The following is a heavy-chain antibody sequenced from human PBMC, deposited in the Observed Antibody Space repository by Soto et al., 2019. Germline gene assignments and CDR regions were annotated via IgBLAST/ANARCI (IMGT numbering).Heavy chain of an antibody. CDR3: ARGYCTNGVCYTDKNHYYYYYYGMDV. D-gene: IGHD2-8*01. Sequence: PGGSLRFSCAASGFTFSSYGMHWVRQAPGKGLEWVAVIWYDGSNKYYADSVKGRFTISRDNSKNTLYLQMNSLRAEDTAVYYCARGYCTNGVCYTDKNHYYYYYYGMDVWGQGTTVTVSS. V-gene: IGHV3-33*01. J-gene: IGHJ6*02. CDR1: GFTFSSYG. CDR2: IWYDGSNK.